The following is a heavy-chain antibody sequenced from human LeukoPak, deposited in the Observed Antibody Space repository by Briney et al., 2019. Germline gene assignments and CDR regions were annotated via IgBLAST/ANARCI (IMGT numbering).Heavy chain of an antibody. Sequence: GGSLRLSCAASGFTFSSYAMKWVRQAPGKGLEWVSAISRTSAYIYYSDSVKCRFTISRDNARNSVYLQIDSLRAEDTAVYYCARDERRYCSDSSCYPGDYWGQGTLVTVSS. V-gene: IGHV3-21*01. CDR3: ARDERRYCSDSSCYPGDY. D-gene: IGHD2-2*01. CDR1: GFTFSSYA. CDR2: ISRTSAYI. J-gene: IGHJ4*02.